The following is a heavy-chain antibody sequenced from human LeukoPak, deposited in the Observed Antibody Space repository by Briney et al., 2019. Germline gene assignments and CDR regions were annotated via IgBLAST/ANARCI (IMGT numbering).Heavy chain of an antibody. CDR1: GFTFSSYV. CDR3: AKHRFESGGYHSTD. J-gene: IGHJ4*02. Sequence: GGSLRLSCAASGFTFSSYVMSWVRQAPGKGLEWVSSISNSGGSTYYADSVKGRFTISRDNSKNTLYLQMNSLRAEDTAVYYCAKHRFESGGYHSTDWGQGTLVTVSS. CDR2: ISNSGGST. V-gene: IGHV3-23*01. D-gene: IGHD3-22*01.